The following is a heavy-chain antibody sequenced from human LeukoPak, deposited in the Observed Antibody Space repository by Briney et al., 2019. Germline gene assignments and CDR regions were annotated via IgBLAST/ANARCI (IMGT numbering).Heavy chain of an antibody. Sequence: PSETLSLTYTVSGGSISSHDWSWIRQPPGKGLEWIGYIYYSGSTNYNPSLKSRVTISVDTSKNQFSLKLSSVTAADTAVYYCARVLSTVTTYYYYYMDVWGKGTTVTVSS. CDR1: GGSISSHD. J-gene: IGHJ6*03. D-gene: IGHD4-17*01. CDR3: ARVLSTVTTYYYYYMDV. CDR2: IYYSGST. V-gene: IGHV4-59*11.